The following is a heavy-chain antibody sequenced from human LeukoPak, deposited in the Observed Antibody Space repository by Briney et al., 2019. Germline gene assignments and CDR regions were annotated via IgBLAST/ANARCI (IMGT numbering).Heavy chain of an antibody. V-gene: IGHV4-59*01. CDR3: ARTDALDI. Sequence: PSETLSLTCSVSGGSISGFYWSWIRQPPGKGLEWIGYIYYTGTTDYNPSLQSRVTISIDKSKNQFSLRLSSVTAADTAVYYCARTDALDIWGQGTMVTVSS. CDR2: IYYTGTT. J-gene: IGHJ3*02. CDR1: GGSISGFY.